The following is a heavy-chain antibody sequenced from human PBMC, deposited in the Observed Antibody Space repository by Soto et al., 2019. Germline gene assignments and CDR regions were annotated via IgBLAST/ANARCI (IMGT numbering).Heavy chain of an antibody. D-gene: IGHD3-9*01. J-gene: IGHJ4*02. CDR3: ARGGHDILTGADY. CDR2: IYYSGSS. CDR1: GGSISSGDYY. V-gene: IGHV4-30-4*01. Sequence: QVQLQESGPGLVKPSQTLSLTCTVSGGSISSGDYYWSWIRQPPGKGLEWIGYIYYSGSSYYNPSLKSRVTISVDTSKYQFSLKLSSVTAAYTAVYYCARGGHDILTGADYWGQGTLVTVSS.